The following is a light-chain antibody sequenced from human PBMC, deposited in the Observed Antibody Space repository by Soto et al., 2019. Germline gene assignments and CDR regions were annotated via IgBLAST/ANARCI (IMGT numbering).Light chain of an antibody. V-gene: IGKV3-11*01. CDR3: QQRADWPLS. CDR2: DVY. CDR1: QSVGNS. J-gene: IGKJ4*01. Sequence: EIVLTQSPAALSLSPGERATLSCRASQSVGNSLAWYQQKPGQAPRLLIYDVYSKPLGIPARFTGSGSGTDFTLTISGLPPEDFAVYYCQQRADWPLSFGGGTKVEIK.